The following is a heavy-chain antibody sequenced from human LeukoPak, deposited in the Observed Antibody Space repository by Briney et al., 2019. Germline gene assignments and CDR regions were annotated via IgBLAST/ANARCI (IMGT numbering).Heavy chain of an antibody. Sequence: SETLSLTCTVSGGSISSSSYYWGWIRQPPGKGLEWIGSIYYSGSTYYNPSLKSRVTISVDTSNNQFSLKLTSVTAADTAVYYCARGPKHYDILTGIDYWGQGTLVTVSP. J-gene: IGHJ4*02. CDR2: IYYSGST. CDR1: GGSISSSSYY. V-gene: IGHV4-39*01. D-gene: IGHD3-9*01. CDR3: ARGPKHYDILTGIDY.